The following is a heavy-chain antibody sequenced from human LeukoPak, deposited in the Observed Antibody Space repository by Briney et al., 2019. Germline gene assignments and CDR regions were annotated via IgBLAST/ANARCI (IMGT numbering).Heavy chain of an antibody. CDR3: TTGVTVTLLFDY. CDR2: IKSKTDGGTT. Sequence: GGSLRLSCAASGFTFSNAWMSWVRQAPGKGLEWVGRIKSKTDGGTTDYAAPVKGRFTISRDDSKNTLYLQMNSLKTEDTAVYYCTTGVTVTLLFDYWGQGTLVTVSS. V-gene: IGHV3-15*01. D-gene: IGHD4-17*01. CDR1: GFTFSNAW. J-gene: IGHJ4*02.